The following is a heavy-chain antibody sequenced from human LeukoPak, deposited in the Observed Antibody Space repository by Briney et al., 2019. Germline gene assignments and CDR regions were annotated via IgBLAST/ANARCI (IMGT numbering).Heavy chain of an antibody. CDR2: ISSSGSTI. V-gene: IGHV3-48*01. CDR1: GFTFSRYS. Sequence: GGSLRLSCAASGFTFSRYSMNWVRQAPGKGLEWVSYISSSGSTIYYADSVKGRFTISRDNAKNSLHLQMNSLSVEDTAVYFCARVGSSGDFDHWGQGTLVTVSS. J-gene: IGHJ4*02. CDR3: ARVGSSGDFDH. D-gene: IGHD3-10*01.